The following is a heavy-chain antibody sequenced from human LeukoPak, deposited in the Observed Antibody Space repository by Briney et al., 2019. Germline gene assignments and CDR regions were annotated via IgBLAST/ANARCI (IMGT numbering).Heavy chain of an antibody. CDR3: ARPYYYDSRIDP. Sequence: SETLSLTCAVYGGSFSGYYWSWIRQPPGKGLEWIGYTYYSGSTYYNPSLKSRVTISVDTSKNQFPLKLTSVTAADTAVYYCARPYYYDSRIDPWGQGTLVTVSS. V-gene: IGHV4-30-4*08. CDR1: GGSFSGYY. D-gene: IGHD3-22*01. J-gene: IGHJ5*02. CDR2: TYYSGST.